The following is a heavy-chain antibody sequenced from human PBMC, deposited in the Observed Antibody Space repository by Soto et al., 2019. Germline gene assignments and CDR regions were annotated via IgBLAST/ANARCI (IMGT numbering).Heavy chain of an antibody. CDR1: RFTVSSND. CDR3: ARDRARLAAAGGGVNWFDP. Sequence: EVQLVESGGGLVQPGGSLRLSCAASRFTVSSNDMSWVRQALGKRLEWVSVIYSGGSTYYADSVKGRFTISRDNSKNTLYLQMNSLRAEDTAVYYCARDRARLAAAGGGVNWFDPWGQGTLVTVSS. CDR2: IYSGGST. D-gene: IGHD6-13*01. V-gene: IGHV3-66*01. J-gene: IGHJ5*02.